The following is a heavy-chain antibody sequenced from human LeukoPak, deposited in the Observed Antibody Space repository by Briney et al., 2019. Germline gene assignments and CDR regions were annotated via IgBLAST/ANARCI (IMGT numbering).Heavy chain of an antibody. D-gene: IGHD3-3*01. J-gene: IGHJ6*03. Sequence: AGGSLRLSCAASAFSFSSYGMNWVRQAPGKGLEWISYISSSGNSKYYADSVKGRFTVSRDNVWKSLYLQMDSLRAEDTAVYYCARRITISGVGYYMDVWGKGTTVTVSS. CDR3: ARRITISGVGYYMDV. CDR1: AFSFSSYG. V-gene: IGHV3-48*01. CDR2: ISSSGNSK.